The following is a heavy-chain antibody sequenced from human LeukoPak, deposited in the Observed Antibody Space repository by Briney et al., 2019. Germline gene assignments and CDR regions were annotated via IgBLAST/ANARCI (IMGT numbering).Heavy chain of an antibody. V-gene: IGHV3-30*02. D-gene: IGHD2-21*01. CDR1: GFTFSTYA. CDR3: AKVGPCGGDCYFYDY. CDR2: IRYDGSNK. Sequence: GGSLRLSCVASGFTFSTYAMTWVRQAPGKGLEWVAFIRYDGSNKYYADSVKGRFTISRDNSKNTLYLQMNSLRAEDTAVYYCAKVGPCGGDCYFYDYWGQGTLVTVSS. J-gene: IGHJ4*02.